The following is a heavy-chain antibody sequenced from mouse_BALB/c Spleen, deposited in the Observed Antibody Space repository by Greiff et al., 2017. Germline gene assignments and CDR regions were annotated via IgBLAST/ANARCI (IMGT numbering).Heavy chain of an antibody. J-gene: IGHJ2*01. D-gene: IGHD1-1*01. Sequence: VQLQQSGAELARPGASVKLSCKASGYTFTSYWMQWVKQRPGQGLEWIGAIYPGDGDTRYTQKFKGKATLTADKSSSTAYMQLSSLASEDSAVYYCARNDTTVVFDYWGQGTTLTVSS. V-gene: IGHV1-87*01. CDR1: GYTFTSYW. CDR2: IYPGDGDT. CDR3: ARNDTTVVFDY.